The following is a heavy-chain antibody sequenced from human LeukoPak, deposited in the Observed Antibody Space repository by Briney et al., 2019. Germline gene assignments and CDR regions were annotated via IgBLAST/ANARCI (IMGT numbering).Heavy chain of an antibody. CDR2: ISGSGST. J-gene: IGHJ4*02. CDR3: ARDGRFPPEPLPRYFDY. CDR1: GGSISSGSYY. Sequence: SETLSLTCTVSGGSISSGSYYWSWIRQPAGKGLEWIGRISGSGSTDYNASLKSRVTMSVDTSKNQLSLKVISVTAADTAVYYCARDGRFPPEPLPRYFDYWGQGTLVTVSS. V-gene: IGHV4-61*02. D-gene: IGHD1-26*01.